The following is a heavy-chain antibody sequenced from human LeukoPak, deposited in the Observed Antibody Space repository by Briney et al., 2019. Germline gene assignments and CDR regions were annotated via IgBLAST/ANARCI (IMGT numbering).Heavy chain of an antibody. Sequence: PGRSLRLSCAASGFTFSSYGMHWVRQAPGKGLEWVAVIWYDGSNKYYADSVKGRFTISRDNSKNTLYLQMNSLGAEDTAVYYCAKVYDSSGYYTRNYYMDVWGKGTTVTVSS. D-gene: IGHD3-22*01. CDR3: AKVYDSSGYYTRNYYMDV. J-gene: IGHJ6*03. CDR1: GFTFSSYG. CDR2: IWYDGSNK. V-gene: IGHV3-33*06.